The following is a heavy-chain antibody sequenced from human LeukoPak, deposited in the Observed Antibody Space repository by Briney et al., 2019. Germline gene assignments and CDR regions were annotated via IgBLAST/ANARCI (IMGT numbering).Heavy chain of an antibody. CDR3: ATRYSSGWYLDY. V-gene: IGHV4-34*01. D-gene: IGHD6-19*01. Sequence: SETLSLTCAVYGGSFSGYYWSWIRQPPGKGLEWIGEINHSGSTNYNPSLKSRVTMSVDTSKNQFSLKLSSVTAADTAVYYCATRYSSGWYLDYWGQGTLVTVSS. CDR2: INHSGST. CDR1: GGSFSGYY. J-gene: IGHJ4*02.